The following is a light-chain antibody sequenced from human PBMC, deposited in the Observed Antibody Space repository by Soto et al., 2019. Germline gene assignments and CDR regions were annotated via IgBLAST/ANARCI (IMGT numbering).Light chain of an antibody. J-gene: IGLJ2*01. V-gene: IGLV1-44*01. CDR3: AAWDDSLNGVV. CDR2: SNN. CDR1: TSNIGRNT. Sequence: QAVVTQPPSASGTPGQRVTISCSGSTSNIGRNTVNWYQQLPGTAPKLLIYSNNQRPSGVPDRVSGSKSGTSASLAISGLQSDDEADYYCAAWDDSLNGVVFGGGTKVTVL.